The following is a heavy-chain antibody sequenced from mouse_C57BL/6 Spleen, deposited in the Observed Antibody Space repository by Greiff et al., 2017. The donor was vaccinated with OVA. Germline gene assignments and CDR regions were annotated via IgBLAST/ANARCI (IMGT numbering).Heavy chain of an antibody. Sequence: VQLQQPGAELVKPGASVKLSCKASGYTFTSYWMHWVKQRPGQGLEWIGMIHPNSGSTNYNEKFKSKATLTVDKSSSTAYMQLSSLTSEDSAVYYCAGGDKWDAPNWYFDVWGTGTTVTVSS. V-gene: IGHV1-64*01. J-gene: IGHJ1*03. CDR2: IHPNSGST. CDR1: GYTFTSYW. D-gene: IGHD4-1*01. CDR3: AGGDKWDAPNWYFDV.